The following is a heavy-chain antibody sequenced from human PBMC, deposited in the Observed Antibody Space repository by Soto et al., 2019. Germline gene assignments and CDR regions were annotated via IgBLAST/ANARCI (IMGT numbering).Heavy chain of an antibody. D-gene: IGHD3-10*01. V-gene: IGHV1-69*02. CDR1: GGTFSSYT. CDR3: ARFRGSYGLDV. J-gene: IGHJ6*02. CDR2: IIPILNIA. Sequence: QVQLVQSGAEVKKPGSSVKVSCKASGGTFSSYTMSWVRQAPGQGLEWMGRIIPILNIANYAQKFQGRVTITADKSTSTAHMELSSLRSEDTAVYYCARFRGSYGLDVWGQGTTVTVSS.